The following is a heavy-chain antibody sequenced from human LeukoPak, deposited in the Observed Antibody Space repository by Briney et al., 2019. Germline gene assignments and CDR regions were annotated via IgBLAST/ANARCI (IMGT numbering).Heavy chain of an antibody. Sequence: ASVKVSCKASGYTFTSYAISWVRQAPGQGLEWMGGIIPIFGTANYAQKFQGRVTITADESTSTAYMELSSLRSEDTAVYYCARDYQPISQVVITDAFDIWGQGTMVTVSS. V-gene: IGHV1-69*13. CDR1: GYTFTSYA. D-gene: IGHD3-22*01. CDR3: ARDYQPISQVVITDAFDI. CDR2: IIPIFGTA. J-gene: IGHJ3*02.